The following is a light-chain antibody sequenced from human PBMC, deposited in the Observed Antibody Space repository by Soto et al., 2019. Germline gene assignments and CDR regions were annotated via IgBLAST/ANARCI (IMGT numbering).Light chain of an antibody. CDR1: QGISSH. V-gene: IGKV1-9*01. J-gene: IGKJ2*01. CDR2: GAS. CDR3: QQVNGYPHT. Sequence: DIQLTQSPSFLSASVGDRVSITCRASQGISSHLAWYQQIPGKGPKLLIYGASTLQSGVPSRFSGSGPGTEFTLAISSLQPEDFATYYCQQVNGYPHTFGQGTKLEI.